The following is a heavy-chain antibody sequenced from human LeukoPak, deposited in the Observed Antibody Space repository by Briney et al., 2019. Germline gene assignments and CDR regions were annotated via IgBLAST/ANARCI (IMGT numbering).Heavy chain of an antibody. D-gene: IGHD1-26*01. CDR2: INHSGST. J-gene: IGHJ6*03. Sequence: NPSETLSLTCAVYGGSFSGYYWSWIRQPPGKGLEWIGEINHSGSTNYDPSLKSRVTISVDTSKNQFSLKLSSVTAADTAVYYCARGRGGSYSYYYYYMDVWGKGTTVTVSS. CDR3: ARGRGGSYSYYYYYMDV. CDR1: GGSFSGYY. V-gene: IGHV4-34*01.